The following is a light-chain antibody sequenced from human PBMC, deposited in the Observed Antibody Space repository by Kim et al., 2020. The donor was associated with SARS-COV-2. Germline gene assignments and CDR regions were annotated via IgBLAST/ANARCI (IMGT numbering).Light chain of an antibody. J-gene: IGKJ4*01. CDR3: QQRSNWPLT. CDR2: TAS. Sequence: EIVLTQSPATLSLSPGERATLSCRASQSVGGYFAWYQQKPGQAPRLLMYTASNRATGIPARFSGSGSGTDFTLTINSLEPEDFAVYYCQQRSNWPLTFGGGTKVDIK. CDR1: QSVGGY. V-gene: IGKV3-11*01.